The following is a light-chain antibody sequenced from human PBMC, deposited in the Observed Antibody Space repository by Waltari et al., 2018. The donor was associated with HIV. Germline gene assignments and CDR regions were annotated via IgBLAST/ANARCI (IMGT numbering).Light chain of an antibody. CDR1: NSDIGGYNY. Sequence: QSALTQPPSASGSPGQSVTISCTGTNSDIGGYNYSSWYQQHPGKAPKLVISEVTKRPPEVPGRFSCSNSGTTAALTVSGLQAEDEADYYCSSYAIKNGFYVVVGGGTRLTGL. J-gene: IGLJ2*01. V-gene: IGLV2-8*01. CDR3: SSYAIKNGFYVV. CDR2: EVT.